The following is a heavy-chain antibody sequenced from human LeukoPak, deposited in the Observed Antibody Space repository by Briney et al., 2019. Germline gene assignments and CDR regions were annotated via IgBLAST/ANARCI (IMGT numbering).Heavy chain of an antibody. CDR1: GGSISSYY. Sequence: PSETLSLTCTGSGGSISSYYWSWIRQPPGKGLEWIGYIYYSGSTNYNPSLKSRVTISVDTSKNQFSLKLSSVTAADTAVYYCARGGVTLDFDYWGQGTLVTVSS. V-gene: IGHV4-59*12. D-gene: IGHD5-18*01. J-gene: IGHJ4*02. CDR3: ARGGVTLDFDY. CDR2: IYYSGST.